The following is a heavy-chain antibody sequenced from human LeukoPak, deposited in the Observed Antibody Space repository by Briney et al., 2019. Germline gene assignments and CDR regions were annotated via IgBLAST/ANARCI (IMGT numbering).Heavy chain of an antibody. D-gene: IGHD3/OR15-3a*01. CDR1: GFTFGDYA. CDR3: AKDWTGNSYYFDY. Sequence: GGSLRLSCTASGFTFGDYAMSWVRQAPGKGLEWVAFIWYDGTNKYYVDPVKGRFTISRDNSKNTLYLQMNSLRAEDTAVYYCAKDWTGNSYYFDYWGQGTLVTVSS. CDR2: IWYDGTNK. V-gene: IGHV3-30*02. J-gene: IGHJ4*02.